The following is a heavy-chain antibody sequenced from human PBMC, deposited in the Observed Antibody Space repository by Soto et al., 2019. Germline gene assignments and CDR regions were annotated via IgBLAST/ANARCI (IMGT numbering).Heavy chain of an antibody. V-gene: IGHV4-30-2*01. CDR3: ARAHYGDFGYGMDV. D-gene: IGHD4-17*01. Sequence: SETLSLTCAVSGGSISSGCCSWSWIRQPPGKGLEWIGYMYHSGSTYYNPSLKSRVTISVDRSKNQFSLKLSSVTAADTAVYYCARAHYGDFGYGMDVWGQGTTVTVSS. CDR1: GGSISSGCCS. CDR2: MYHSGST. J-gene: IGHJ6*02.